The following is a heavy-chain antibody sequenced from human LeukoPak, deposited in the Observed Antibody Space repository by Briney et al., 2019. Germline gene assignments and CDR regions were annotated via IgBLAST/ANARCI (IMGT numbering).Heavy chain of an antibody. D-gene: IGHD3-16*01. CDR2: INHSGST. Sequence: PSETLSLTCAVYGGSFSGYYWSWIRQPPGKGLEWIGEINHSGSTNYNPSLKSRVTISVDTSKNQFSLKLSSVTAADTAVYYCARPKTLPWGSFDYWGQGTLVTVSS. CDR1: GGSFSGYY. CDR3: ARPKTLPWGSFDY. V-gene: IGHV4-34*01. J-gene: IGHJ4*02.